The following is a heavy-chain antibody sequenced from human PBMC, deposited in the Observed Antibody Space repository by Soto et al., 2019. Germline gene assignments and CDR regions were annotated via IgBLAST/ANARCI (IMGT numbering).Heavy chain of an antibody. CDR2: IYYSGST. V-gene: IGHV4-59*01. Sequence: LSLTCAVSSGSMSGYYWNWIRQPPGKGLEWIGYIYYSGSTNYNPSLKSRVTISVDTSKNQFSLKLSSVTAADTAVYYCARAGDYDFWSGYSNDACDIWGQGTLVSVSS. CDR3: ARAGDYDFWSGYSNDACDI. D-gene: IGHD3-3*01. CDR1: SGSMSGYY. J-gene: IGHJ3*02.